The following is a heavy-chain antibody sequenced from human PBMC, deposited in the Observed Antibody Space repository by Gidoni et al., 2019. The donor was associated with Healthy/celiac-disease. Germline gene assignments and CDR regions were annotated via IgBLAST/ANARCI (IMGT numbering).Heavy chain of an antibody. CDR1: GFTFSRYA. J-gene: IGHJ4*02. D-gene: IGHD2-15*01. Sequence: EVQMVESGGGLVKPGGSLRLSWAGSGFTFSRYAMSWVRQAPGKGLEWVSAICGSGGSTYYADSVKGRFTISRDNSKNTLYLQMNSLRAEDTAVYYCAKPSSWAAMTIFDYWGQGTLVTVSS. CDR3: AKPSSWAAMTIFDY. CDR2: ICGSGGST. V-gene: IGHV3-23*04.